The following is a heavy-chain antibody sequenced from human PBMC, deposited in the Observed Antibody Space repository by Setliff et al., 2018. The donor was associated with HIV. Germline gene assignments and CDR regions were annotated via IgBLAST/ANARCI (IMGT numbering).Heavy chain of an antibody. Sequence: LSPTCAVSGGPFSAYYWTWIRQSPHKGLEWVGEIDHTGSAYYNPSLPSRVTISVDTSKNRFSLELSSVTAADTALYYWARGPRVSAAVVETPSAYWGQGTRVTVSS. CDR1: GGPFSAYY. D-gene: IGHD6-19*01. CDR2: IDHTGSA. J-gene: IGHJ4*02. CDR3: ARGPRVSAAVVETPSAY. V-gene: IGHV4-34*01.